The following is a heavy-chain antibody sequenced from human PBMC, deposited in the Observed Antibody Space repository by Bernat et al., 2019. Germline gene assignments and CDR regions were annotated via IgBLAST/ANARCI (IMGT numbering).Heavy chain of an antibody. V-gene: IGHV4-39*01. D-gene: IGHD6-13*01. J-gene: IGHJ4*02. Sequence: HLQLQESGPGLVKPSETLSLTCSISGGSISSNSYYWGWIRQPPGKGLEWIGSIHYSGTTYYNPSLESRLTISVDTSKNQFFLKLRSVTAADTAVYYCARTRGVAAATGGYWGQGTLVTVSS. CDR1: GGSISSNSYY. CDR3: ARTRGVAAATGGY. CDR2: IHYSGTT.